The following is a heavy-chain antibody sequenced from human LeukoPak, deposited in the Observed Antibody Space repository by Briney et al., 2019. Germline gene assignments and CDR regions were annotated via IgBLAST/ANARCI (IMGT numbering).Heavy chain of an antibody. V-gene: IGHV3-7*05. CDR2: IKQDGSEE. J-gene: IGHJ4*02. D-gene: IGHD7-27*01. Sequence: GGSLRLSCAASGFIFSSYWMSWVRQAPGKGPEWVANIKQDGSEEYYVDSVKGRFTISRDNAKNSLYLQMNSLRAEDTAVYYCARGANWAFDYWGQGTLVTVSP. CDR1: GFIFSSYW. CDR3: ARGANWAFDY.